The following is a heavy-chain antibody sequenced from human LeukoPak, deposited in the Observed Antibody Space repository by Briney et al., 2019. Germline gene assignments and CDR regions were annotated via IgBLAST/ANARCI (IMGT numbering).Heavy chain of an antibody. J-gene: IGHJ4*02. V-gene: IGHV3-23*01. CDR3: ALPLWGAGSGWKKYYFDY. Sequence: PGGSLRLSCAASGFTFSSYAMSWVRQAPGKGLEWVSAISGSGGSTYYADSVKGRFTISRDNSKNTLYLQMNSLRAEDTAVYYCALPLWGAGSGWKKYYFDYWGQGTLVTVSS. CDR2: ISGSGGST. CDR1: GFTFSSYA. D-gene: IGHD6-19*01.